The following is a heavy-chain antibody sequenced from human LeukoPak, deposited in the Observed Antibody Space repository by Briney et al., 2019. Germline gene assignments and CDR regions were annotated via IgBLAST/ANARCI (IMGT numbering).Heavy chain of an antibody. D-gene: IGHD6-13*01. CDR3: ARYSSSWYGGYDY. CDR2: INPNSGGT. Sequence: GASVKVSCKASGYTFTGYYMHWVGQAPGQWLEWMGRINPNSGGTNYAQKFQGRVTMTRDTSISTAYMELSRLRSDDTAVYYCARYSSSWYGGYDYWGQGTLVTVSS. CDR1: GYTFTGYY. J-gene: IGHJ4*02. V-gene: IGHV1-2*06.